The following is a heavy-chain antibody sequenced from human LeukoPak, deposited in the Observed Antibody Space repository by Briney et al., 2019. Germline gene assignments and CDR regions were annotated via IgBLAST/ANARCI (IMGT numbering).Heavy chain of an antibody. CDR1: GGTFSSYA. D-gene: IGHD4-17*01. J-gene: IGHJ4*02. CDR2: IIPIFGTA. Sequence: ASVTVSFTASGGTFSSYAISWVRQAPGQGLEWMGGIIPIFGTANYAQKFQGRVTITADESTSTAYMELSSLRSEDTAVYYCASTSSDYGDQALDYWGQGTLVTVSS. V-gene: IGHV1-69*13. CDR3: ASTSSDYGDQALDY.